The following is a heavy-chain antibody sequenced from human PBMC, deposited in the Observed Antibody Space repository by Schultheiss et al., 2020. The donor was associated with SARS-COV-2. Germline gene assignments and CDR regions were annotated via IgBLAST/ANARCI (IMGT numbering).Heavy chain of an antibody. J-gene: IGHJ6*02. D-gene: IGHD6-6*01. CDR2: IYYSGST. CDR1: GGSFSGYY. V-gene: IGHV4-34*01. Sequence: SETLSLTCAVYGGSFSGYYWSWIRQPPGKGLEWIGSIYYSGSTYYNPSLKSRVTISVDTSKNQFSLKLSSVTAADTAVYYCAREGARQVYYYYGMDVWGQGTTVTVSS. CDR3: AREGARQVYYYYGMDV.